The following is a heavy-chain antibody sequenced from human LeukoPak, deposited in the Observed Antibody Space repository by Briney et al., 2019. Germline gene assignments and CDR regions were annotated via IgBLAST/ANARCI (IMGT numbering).Heavy chain of an antibody. D-gene: IGHD4-11*01. J-gene: IGHJ4*02. CDR2: IYDSGGT. CDR3: ARGQTTAFDY. V-gene: IGHV4-39*01. CDR1: GGSIRSSYYY. Sequence: SETLSLTCTVSGGSIRSSYYYWGWIRQPPGKGLEWIGSIYDSGGTYYNPSLKSRVTISVDTSKNQFSLKLNSVTAADTAVYYCARGQTTAFDYWGQGTLVTVSS.